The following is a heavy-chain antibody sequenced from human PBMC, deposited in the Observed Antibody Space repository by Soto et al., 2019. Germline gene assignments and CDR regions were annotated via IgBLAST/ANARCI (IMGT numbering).Heavy chain of an antibody. Sequence: GASVKVSCKASGGTFSSYAISWVRQAPGQGLEWMGGIIPIFGTANYAQKFQGRVTITADESTSTAYMELSSLRSEDTAVYYCASGSWRHPDAFDIWGQGTMVTVSS. V-gene: IGHV1-69*13. D-gene: IGHD2-15*01. J-gene: IGHJ3*02. CDR1: GGTFSSYA. CDR3: ASGSWRHPDAFDI. CDR2: IIPIFGTA.